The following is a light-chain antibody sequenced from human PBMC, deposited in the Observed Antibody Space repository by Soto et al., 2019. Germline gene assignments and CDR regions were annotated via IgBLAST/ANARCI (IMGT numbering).Light chain of an antibody. V-gene: IGLV2-8*01. J-gene: IGLJ1*01. CDR3: TSYTGDDFTFV. Sequence: QSALTQPPSASGYLGQSVNISCTGTSSDIGTYDYVSWYQQHPGRAPKLIIFEVSKRPLGVPDRFSGSKSGNTASLIVSGLQPDDEAEYHCTSYTGDDFTFVFGTGTKVTVL. CDR2: EVS. CDR1: SSDIGTYDY.